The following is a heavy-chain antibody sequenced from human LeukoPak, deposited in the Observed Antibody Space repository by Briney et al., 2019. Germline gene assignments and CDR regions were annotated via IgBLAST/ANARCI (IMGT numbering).Heavy chain of an antibody. CDR1: GYIFTGYY. CDR2: INPKSGGT. J-gene: IGHJ2*01. Sequence: GASVKVSCKASGYIFTGYYMHWVRQAPGQGLEWMGWINPKSGGTNYAQKFQGRVTMTRDTSISTAYMELSRLRSDDTAVYYCARSYYDSSGYYPFDLWGRGTLVTVSS. V-gene: IGHV1-2*02. D-gene: IGHD3-22*01. CDR3: ARSYYDSSGYYPFDL.